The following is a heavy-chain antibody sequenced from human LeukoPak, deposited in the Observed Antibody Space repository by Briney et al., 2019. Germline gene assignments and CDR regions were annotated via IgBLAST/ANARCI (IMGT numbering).Heavy chain of an antibody. CDR1: GFTFSSYW. CDR3: ASETGPRDGYNYYYYYGMDV. J-gene: IGHJ6*02. CDR2: IKQDGSEK. V-gene: IGHV3-7*01. Sequence: PGGSLRLSCAASGFTFSSYWMSWVRQAPGKGLEWVANIKQDGSEKYYVDSVKGRFTISRDNAKNSLYLQMSSLRAEDTAVYYCASETGPRDGYNYYYYYGMDVWGQGTTVTVSS. D-gene: IGHD5-24*01.